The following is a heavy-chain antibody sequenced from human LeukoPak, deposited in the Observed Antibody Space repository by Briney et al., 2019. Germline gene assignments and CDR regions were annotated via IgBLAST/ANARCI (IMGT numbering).Heavy chain of an antibody. J-gene: IGHJ1*01. Sequence: GAPVKVSCKVSGYTFGVYGLSWVRQAPDQGLEWLGWIAPYEGDRQYTPKLQDRIIVTADTATATVYMELKNLRIDDTAVYYCASNFIRTGYFGEYYLHWGQGTQVVVSS. V-gene: IGHV1-18*01. CDR1: GYTFGVYG. CDR3: ASNFIRTGYFGEYYLH. CDR2: IAPYEGDR. D-gene: IGHD3-9*01.